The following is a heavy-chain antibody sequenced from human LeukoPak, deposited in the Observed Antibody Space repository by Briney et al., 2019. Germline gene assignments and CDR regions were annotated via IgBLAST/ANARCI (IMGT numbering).Heavy chain of an antibody. CDR1: GGSFSGYY. D-gene: IGHD3-22*01. V-gene: IGHV4-34*01. CDR2: INHSGST. Sequence: SETLSLTCAVYGGSFSGYYWSWIRQPPGKGLEWIGEINHSGSTNYNPSLKSRVTISVDTSKNQFSLKLSSVPAADTAVYYCARGPVDSSGPNYFDYWGQGTLVTVSS. J-gene: IGHJ4*02. CDR3: ARGPVDSSGPNYFDY.